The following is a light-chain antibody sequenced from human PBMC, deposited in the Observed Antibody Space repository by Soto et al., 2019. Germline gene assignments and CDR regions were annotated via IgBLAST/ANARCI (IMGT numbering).Light chain of an antibody. Sequence: DIPMTQSPSSLSASVGDRVTITCRASQSISSYLNWYQQKPGKAPKLLIYAASSLQSGVPSRFSGSGSGTDFTLTISSLQPEDFATYYCKQSYSTPHFTFGPRTKVDIK. CDR2: AAS. CDR3: KQSYSTPHFT. CDR1: QSISSY. J-gene: IGKJ3*01. V-gene: IGKV1-39*01.